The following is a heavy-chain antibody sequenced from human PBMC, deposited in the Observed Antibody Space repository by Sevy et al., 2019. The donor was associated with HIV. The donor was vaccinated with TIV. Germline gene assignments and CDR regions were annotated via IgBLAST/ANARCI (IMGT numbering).Heavy chain of an antibody. CDR3: ARDRATSGTGTLFDY. CDR1: GFTSSSYA. CDR2: LSDSGVST. V-gene: IGHV3-23*01. J-gene: IGHJ4*02. Sequence: GGSLRLSCAASGFTSSSYAMSWVRQPPGRGLEWVSTLSDSGVSTYYADSVKGRFTISRDNSKNIRYLQMNSLRAEDTAVYYCARDRATSGTGTLFDYWGQGTLVTVSS. D-gene: IGHD3-9*01.